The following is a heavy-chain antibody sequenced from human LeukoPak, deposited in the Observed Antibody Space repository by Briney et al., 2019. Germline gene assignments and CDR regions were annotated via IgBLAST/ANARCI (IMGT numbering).Heavy chain of an antibody. CDR1: GFTFSDYY. CDR3: ASQYPYYYDSSGYYSGPASFDY. D-gene: IGHD3-22*01. CDR2: ISSSGSTI. J-gene: IGHJ4*02. V-gene: IGHV3-11*01. Sequence: GGSLRLSCAASGFTFSDYYMSWIRQAPGKGLEWVSYISSSGSTIYYADSVKGRFTISRDNAKNSLCLQMNSLRAEDTAVYYCASQYPYYYDSSGYYSGPASFDYWGQGTLVTVSS.